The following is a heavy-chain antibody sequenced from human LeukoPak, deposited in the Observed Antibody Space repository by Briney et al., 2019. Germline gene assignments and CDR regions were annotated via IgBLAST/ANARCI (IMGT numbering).Heavy chain of an antibody. V-gene: IGHV4-39*07. Sequence: ASETLSLTCTVSGGSISSSSYYWGWIRQPPGKGLEWIGSIYYSGSTYYNPSLKSRVTISVDTSKNQFSLKLSSVTAADTAVYYCAREVGYYGIYFDYWGQGTLVTVSS. J-gene: IGHJ4*02. CDR3: AREVGYYGIYFDY. CDR2: IYYSGST. D-gene: IGHD3-22*01. CDR1: GGSISSSSYY.